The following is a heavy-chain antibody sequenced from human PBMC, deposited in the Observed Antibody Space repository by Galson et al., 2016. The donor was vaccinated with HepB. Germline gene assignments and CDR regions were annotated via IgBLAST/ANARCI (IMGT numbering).Heavy chain of an antibody. Sequence: SLRLSCAASGFTFSDYYMSWIRQAPGKGLEWVAVISYDGSNKYYADSVKGRFTISRDNSKNTLYLQMNSLRAEDTAVYYCARGYCSSTSCYFYYYYGMDVWGQGTTVTVSS. CDR2: ISYDGSNK. CDR3: ARGYCSSTSCYFYYYYGMDV. V-gene: IGHV3-30*03. D-gene: IGHD2-2*01. J-gene: IGHJ6*02. CDR1: GFTFSDYY.